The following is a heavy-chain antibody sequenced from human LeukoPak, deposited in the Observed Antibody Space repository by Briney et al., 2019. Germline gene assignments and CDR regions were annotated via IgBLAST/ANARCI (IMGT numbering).Heavy chain of an antibody. J-gene: IGHJ3*02. V-gene: IGHV4-34*01. Sequence: SETLSLTCAVYGGSFSGYYWSWIRQPPGKGLEWIGEINHSGSTNYNPSLKSRVTISVDTSKNQFSLKLSSVTAADTAVYYCARVGQGGVVVPAAMFRSAGNAFDIWGQGTMVTVSS. CDR2: INHSGST. CDR3: ARVGQGGVVVPAAMFRSAGNAFDI. CDR1: GGSFSGYY. D-gene: IGHD2-2*01.